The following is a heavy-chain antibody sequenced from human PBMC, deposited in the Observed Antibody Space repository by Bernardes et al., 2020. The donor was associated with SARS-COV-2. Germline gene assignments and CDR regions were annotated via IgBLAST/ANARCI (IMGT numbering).Heavy chain of an antibody. CDR2: IYYTGST. Sequence: SETLSLTCSVSGGSISTGDYYLTWIRQPPGKGLEWIGYIYYTGSTHYNPSLKSRLTISVDMSKNQFSLRLTSLTAADAAVYDCAAVVAATRDRWFDPWNQGTLVIVTS. J-gene: IGHJ5*02. CDR3: AAVVAATRDRWFDP. D-gene: IGHD2-15*01. V-gene: IGHV4-30-4*01. CDR1: GGSISTGDYY.